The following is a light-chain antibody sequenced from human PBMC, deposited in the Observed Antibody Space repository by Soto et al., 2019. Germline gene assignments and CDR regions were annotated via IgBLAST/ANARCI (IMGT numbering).Light chain of an antibody. CDR3: SSYAGSSGV. J-gene: IGLJ3*02. CDR1: SSDVGAYNY. CDR2: DVS. Sequence: QSALTQPPSASGSPGQSVTISCTGTSSDVGAYNYVSWYQQHPGKAPKLMIYDVSKRPSGVPYRFSGSKSGNAASLTVSGLQGEDEADYYCSSYAGSSGVFGGGTKLTVL. V-gene: IGLV2-8*01.